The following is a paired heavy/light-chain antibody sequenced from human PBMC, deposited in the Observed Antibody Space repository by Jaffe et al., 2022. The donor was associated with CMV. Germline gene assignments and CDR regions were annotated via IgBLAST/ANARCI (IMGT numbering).Heavy chain of an antibody. CDR1: GFTFSSYA. V-gene: IGHV3-23*04. D-gene: IGHD2-2*01. CDR3: AKGGSWYCSSTSCYAPPSYYYMDV. CDR2: ISGSGGST. J-gene: IGHJ6*03. Sequence: EVQLVESGGGLVQPGGSLRLSCAASGFTFSSYAMSWVRQAPGKGLEWVSAISGSGGSTYYADSVKGRFTISRDNSKNTLYLQMNSLRAEDTAVYYCAKGGSWYCSSTSCYAPPSYYYMDVWGKGTTVTVSS.
Light chain of an antibody. Sequence: AIRMTQSPSSFSASTGDRVTITCRASQGISSYLAWYQQKPGKAPKLLIYAASTLQSGVPSRFSGSGSGTDFTLTISCLQSEDFATYYCQQYYSYPRTFGQGTKLEIK. CDR3: QQYYSYPRT. CDR1: QGISSY. CDR2: AAS. V-gene: IGKV1-8*01. J-gene: IGKJ2*01.